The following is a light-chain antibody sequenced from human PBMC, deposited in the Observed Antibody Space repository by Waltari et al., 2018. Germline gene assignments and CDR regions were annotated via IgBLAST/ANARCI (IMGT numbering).Light chain of an antibody. CDR2: EAS. CDR3: QQYNNWPPAA. V-gene: IGKV3-15*01. J-gene: IGKJ1*01. CDR1: QSVSSN. Sequence: EIVLTPSPATLSVSPGERATLSCRASQSVSSNLAWYQQKPGHAARLLIYEASPRASGVPARVSGSGSGTEFTLTISSLQSEDFAVYYCQQYNNWPPAAFGQGTKVEIK.